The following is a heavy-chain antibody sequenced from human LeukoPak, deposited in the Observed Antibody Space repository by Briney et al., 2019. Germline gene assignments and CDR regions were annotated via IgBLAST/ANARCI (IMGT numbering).Heavy chain of an antibody. CDR1: GYTFTGYY. J-gene: IGHJ5*02. V-gene: IGHV1-2*02. D-gene: IGHD3-10*01. CDR2: INPHSGAT. Sequence: GASVKVSCKASGYTFTGYYIHWVRQAPGQGPEWMGWINPHSGATNYAQKFQGRVTMTRDTSISTAFMELSSLRSDDTAMYYCSRDLLMYYSGSGESTWGQGTLVTVSS. CDR3: SRDLLMYYSGSGEST.